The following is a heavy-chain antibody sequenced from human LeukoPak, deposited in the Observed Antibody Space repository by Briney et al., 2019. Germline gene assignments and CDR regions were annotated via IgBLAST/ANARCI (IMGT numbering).Heavy chain of an antibody. CDR2: ISSSSSYI. V-gene: IGHV3-21*01. CDR1: GFTFSSYS. Sequence: GGSLRLSCAASGFTFSSYSMNWVRQAPGKGLEWVSSISSSSSYIYYADSVKGRFTISRDNAKNPLYLQMNSLRAEDTAVYYCARDLICGGSCYSNYYYGMDVWGQGTTVTVSS. J-gene: IGHJ6*02. CDR3: ARDLICGGSCYSNYYYGMDV. D-gene: IGHD2-15*01.